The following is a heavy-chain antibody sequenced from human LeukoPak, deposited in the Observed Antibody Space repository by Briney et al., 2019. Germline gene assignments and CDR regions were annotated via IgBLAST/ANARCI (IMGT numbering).Heavy chain of an antibody. V-gene: IGHV4-34*01. CDR2: INHSGST. Sequence: PSETLSLTCAVYGGSFSGYYWSWIRQPPGKGLEWIGEINHSGSTNYNPSLKSRVTISVDTSKNQFSLKLSSVTAADTAVYYCARGSPKRPLGFLEWRYWFDPWGKETRVTVSS. CDR1: GGSFSGYY. D-gene: IGHD3-3*01. J-gene: IGHJ5*02. CDR3: ARGSPKRPLGFLEWRYWFDP.